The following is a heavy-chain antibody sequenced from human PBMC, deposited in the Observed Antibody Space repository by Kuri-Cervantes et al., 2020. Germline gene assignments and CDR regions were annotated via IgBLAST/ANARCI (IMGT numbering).Heavy chain of an antibody. CDR1: GDSISTFY. D-gene: IGHD6-19*01. CDR2: VYYSGST. Sequence: SETLSLTCTVSGDSISTFYCSWIRQPPGKGLEWIGYVYYSGSTNYNPSLKSRITISVDTSNQQFSLKVSSVTAADTAVYYCARAAGIAVAGPPYYYYYGMDVWGQGTTVTVSS. J-gene: IGHJ6*02. V-gene: IGHV4-59*01. CDR3: ARAAGIAVAGPPYYYYYGMDV.